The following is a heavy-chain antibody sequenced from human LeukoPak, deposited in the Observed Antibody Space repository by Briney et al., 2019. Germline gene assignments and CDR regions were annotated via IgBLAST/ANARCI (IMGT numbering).Heavy chain of an antibody. Sequence: ASVKVSCKASGYTFTSYGISWVRQAPGQGLEWMGWISAYNGNTNYAQKLQGRVTMTTDTSTSTAYMELRSLRSDDTAVYYCARDTNYDSSGYNDYWGQGTLVTVSS. J-gene: IGHJ4*02. CDR1: GYTFTSYG. CDR2: ISAYNGNT. CDR3: ARDTNYDSSGYNDY. D-gene: IGHD3-22*01. V-gene: IGHV1-18*01.